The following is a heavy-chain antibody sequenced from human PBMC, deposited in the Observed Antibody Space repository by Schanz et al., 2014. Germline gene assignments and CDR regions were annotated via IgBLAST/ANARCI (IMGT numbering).Heavy chain of an antibody. CDR2: IFHSGTP. Sequence: QVQLQESGPGLVKPSGTLSLTCVVSGGSISSGVWWTWARQSPGKGLEWIGEIFHSGTPNYNPALESRVPISGDKSKNQFSLILSSMTAADTAVYYCTRSTLWSYDVWGRGTMVIVSS. CDR3: TRSTLWSYDV. J-gene: IGHJ3*01. CDR1: GGSISSGVW. V-gene: IGHV4-4*02. D-gene: IGHD2-21*01.